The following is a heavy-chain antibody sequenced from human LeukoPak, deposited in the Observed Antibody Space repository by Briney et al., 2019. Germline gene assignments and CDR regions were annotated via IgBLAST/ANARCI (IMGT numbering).Heavy chain of an antibody. CDR3: TRDSALLGVAFDL. CDR2: ISSNGENT. CDR1: GFPFNTYA. J-gene: IGHJ3*01. Sequence: GGSLRLSCSASGFPFNTYAIHWVRQAPGEGLEYVLGISSNGENTDFADSAKGRFTISRDNSKSTLFLQMNSLRAEDTAVYFCTRDSALLGVAFDLWGQGTVVTVSS. V-gene: IGHV3-64D*06. D-gene: IGHD2-15*01.